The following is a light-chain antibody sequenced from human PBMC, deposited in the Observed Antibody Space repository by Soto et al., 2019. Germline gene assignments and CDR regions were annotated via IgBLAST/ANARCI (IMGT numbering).Light chain of an antibody. CDR3: QQYNSYS. V-gene: IGKV3-20*01. CDR1: QSVRNSL. CDR2: DAS. J-gene: IGKJ1*01. Sequence: EIVLTQSPGTLSLSPGERATLSCRASQSVRNSLLAWYQQKPGQPPRLLIYDASTRATATPERFSGSGSGTEFTLTISSLQPDDFATYYCQQYNSYSFGQGTKVDIK.